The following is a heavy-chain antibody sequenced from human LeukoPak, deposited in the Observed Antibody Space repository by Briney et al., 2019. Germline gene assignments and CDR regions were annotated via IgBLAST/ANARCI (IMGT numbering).Heavy chain of an antibody. CDR1: GYGFTSYW. D-gene: IGHD6-19*01. CDR3: ARRVAVAGQEDYFDY. V-gene: IGHV5-51*01. Sequence: GESLKIPCKGSGYGFTSYWIGWVRQMPGKGLEWMGIIYPGDSDTRYSPSFQGQVTISADKSITTAYLQWSSLKASDTAMYYCARRVAVAGQEDYFDYWGQGTLVTVSS. CDR2: IYPGDSDT. J-gene: IGHJ4*02.